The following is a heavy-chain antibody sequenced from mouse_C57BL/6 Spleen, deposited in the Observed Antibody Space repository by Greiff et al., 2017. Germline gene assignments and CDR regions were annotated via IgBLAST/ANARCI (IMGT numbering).Heavy chain of an antibody. CDR1: GFNIKNTY. D-gene: IGHD1-1*01. Sequence: EVQLQQSVAELVRPGASVKLSCTASGFNIKNTYMHWVKQRPEQGLEWIGRIDPANGNTKYAPKFQGKATITADTSSNTAYLQLSSLTSGDTAVYYCARAYSTTVVERGAMDYWGQGTSVTVSS. V-gene: IGHV14-3*01. CDR2: IDPANGNT. CDR3: ARAYSTTVVERGAMDY. J-gene: IGHJ4*01.